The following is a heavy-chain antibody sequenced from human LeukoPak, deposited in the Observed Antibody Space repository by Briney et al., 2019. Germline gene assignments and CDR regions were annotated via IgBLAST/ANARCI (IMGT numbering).Heavy chain of an antibody. Sequence: GRSLRLSCTASGFTFGDYAMTWVRQAPGKGLEWVAVISYDGSNKYYADSVKGRFTISRDNSKNTLYLQMNSLRAEDTAVYYCAKDHHYGDYVFDYWGQGTLVTVSS. J-gene: IGHJ4*02. CDR2: ISYDGSNK. V-gene: IGHV3-30*04. CDR3: AKDHHYGDYVFDY. CDR1: GFTFGDYA. D-gene: IGHD4-17*01.